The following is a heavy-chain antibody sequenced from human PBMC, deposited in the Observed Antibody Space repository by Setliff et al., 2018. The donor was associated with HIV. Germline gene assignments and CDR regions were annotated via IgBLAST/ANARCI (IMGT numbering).Heavy chain of an antibody. CDR3: AIRREVVAAATTRRGLDI. J-gene: IGHJ3*02. CDR2: MNPNSGNT. D-gene: IGHD2-15*01. V-gene: IGHV1-8*02. CDR1: GYAFSTYD. Sequence: ASVKVSCKASGYAFSTYDINWVRQATGRGLEWMGWMNPNSGNTGYAQQFQGRITMTRNSSISTAYMDLSSLRSEDTAVYYGAIRREVVAAATTRRGLDIWGQGTMVTVSS.